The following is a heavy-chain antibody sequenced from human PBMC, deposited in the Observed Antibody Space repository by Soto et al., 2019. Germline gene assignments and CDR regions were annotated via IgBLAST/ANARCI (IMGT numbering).Heavy chain of an antibody. D-gene: IGHD3-10*01. CDR3: ARSYYYDSGSYYNGFDY. J-gene: IGHJ4*02. CDR2: IYYIGNT. Sequence: PSETLSLTCTVSGGSIRSSTYYWVWIRHPPGNGLEWIGSIYYIGNTYYNPSLKSRVTISVDTSKNQFSLKLSSVTAADTAVYYCARSYYYDSGSYYNGFDYWGQGTLVTVSS. V-gene: IGHV4-39*01. CDR1: GGSIRSSTYY.